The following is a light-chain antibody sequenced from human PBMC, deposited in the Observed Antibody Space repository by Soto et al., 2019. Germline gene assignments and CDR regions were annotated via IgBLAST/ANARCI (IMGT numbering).Light chain of an antibody. CDR3: QQYGNSPWT. V-gene: IGKV3-20*01. CDR2: GAS. CDR1: QSVSSNF. Sequence: EIVLTQSPGTLSLSPGTRATLSCRASQSVSSNFLAWYQQKPVQAPRLLIYGASSRATGIPDRFSGSGSGTDFTLTISRLEPEDIAVYYCQQYGNSPWTFGQGTKVEIK. J-gene: IGKJ1*01.